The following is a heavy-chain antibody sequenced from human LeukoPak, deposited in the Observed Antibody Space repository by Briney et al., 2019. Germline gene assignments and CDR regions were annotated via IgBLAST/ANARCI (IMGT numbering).Heavy chain of an antibody. Sequence: GGSLRLSCAASGFTFSYYGFHWVRQAPGKGLEWVAAISFDGSNKYYADSVKGRFTISRDNSKNTLSLQMNSPRPEDTAVYYCARVCTSGWLHNFDYWGQGTLVTVSS. D-gene: IGHD6-19*01. CDR1: GFTFSYYG. J-gene: IGHJ4*02. CDR3: ARVCTSGWLHNFDY. CDR2: ISFDGSNK. V-gene: IGHV3-30-3*01.